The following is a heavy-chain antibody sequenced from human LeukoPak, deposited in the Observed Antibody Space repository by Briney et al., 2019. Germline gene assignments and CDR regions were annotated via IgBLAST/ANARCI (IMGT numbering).Heavy chain of an antibody. CDR3: ARSSYSSSSSRTYNWFDP. CDR1: GGSISSYY. CDR2: IYYSGST. Sequence: SETLSLTCTVSGGSISSYYWSWIRQPPGKGLEWIGYIYYSGSTNYNPSLKSRVTISVDTSKNQFSLKLSSVTAADTAVYYCARSSYSSSSSRTYNWFDPWGQGTLVTVSS. D-gene: IGHD6-6*01. J-gene: IGHJ5*02. V-gene: IGHV4-59*12.